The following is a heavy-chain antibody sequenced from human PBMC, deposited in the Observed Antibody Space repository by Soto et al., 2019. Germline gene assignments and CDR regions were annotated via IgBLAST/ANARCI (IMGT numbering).Heavy chain of an antibody. D-gene: IGHD5-18*01. Sequence: SETLSLTCTVSGGSINSDGYYWNWIRQHQGKGLEWIGYIFYSGSTYYKPSLNSRVTISVDMSKYQYSLKLSSVTAADTAVYYCAGVALRGYSYGFQNYYGLDVWGQGTTVTVSS. V-gene: IGHV4-31*03. J-gene: IGHJ6*02. CDR2: IFYSGST. CDR1: GGSINSDGYY. CDR3: AGVALRGYSYGFQNYYGLDV.